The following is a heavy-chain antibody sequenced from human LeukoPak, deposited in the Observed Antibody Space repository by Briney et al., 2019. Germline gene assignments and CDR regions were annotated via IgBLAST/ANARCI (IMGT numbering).Heavy chain of an antibody. J-gene: IGHJ4*02. CDR3: ARAGSSGSLIDY. D-gene: IGHD3-22*01. V-gene: IGHV4-59*11. Sequence: SETLSLTCTVSGGSISSHYWNWIRQPPGKGLEWIGYIYYSGTTNYNPSLKSRVTISIDTSKNQISLKLSSVTAADTAVYYCARAGSSGSLIDYWGQGTLVTVSS. CDR1: GGSISSHY. CDR2: IYYSGTT.